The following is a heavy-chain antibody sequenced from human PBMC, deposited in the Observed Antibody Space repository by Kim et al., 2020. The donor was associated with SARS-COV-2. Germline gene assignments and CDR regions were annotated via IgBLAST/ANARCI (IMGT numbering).Heavy chain of an antibody. CDR1: GFFVSGNY. CDR2: IYIGGNT. CDR3: ARTGTLGFCAGTYSPPNS. V-gene: IGHV3-66*01. J-gene: IGHJ4*02. D-gene: IGHD3-10*02. Sequence: GGSLRLSCAASGFFVSGNYMSWVRQSARKGLEWVTVIYIGGNTFYADSVKGRFTISRDNSKNTLYLQMSSLRAEDTAVYYCARTGTLGFCAGTYSPPNSWGQGTLVTVSS.